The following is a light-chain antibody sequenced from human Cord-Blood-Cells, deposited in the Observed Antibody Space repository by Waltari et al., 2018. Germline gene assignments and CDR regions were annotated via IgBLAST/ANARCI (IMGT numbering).Light chain of an antibody. Sequence: QSALTQPASVSGSPGQSTTTPCTGTSSDVGGYNYVSWYQQHPGKAPKLMIYDVSNRPSGVSNRFSGSKSGNTASLTISGLQAEDEADYYCSSYTSSSTYVFGTGTKVTVL. CDR2: DVS. V-gene: IGLV2-14*01. J-gene: IGLJ1*01. CDR3: SSYTSSSTYV. CDR1: SSDVGGYNY.